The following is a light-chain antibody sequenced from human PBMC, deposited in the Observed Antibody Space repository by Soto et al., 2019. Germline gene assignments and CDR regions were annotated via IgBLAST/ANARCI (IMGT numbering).Light chain of an antibody. V-gene: IGLV1-51*01. Sequence: QSVLTQPPSVSAAPGQKVTISCSGSSSDIGNNCVSWYQQLPGTAPKLLIYDNNKRPSGIPDRFSGSKSGTSATLGITGLQTGDEGDYYCGTWNNSLSAGGVFGGGTMLTVL. J-gene: IGLJ3*02. CDR3: GTWNNSLSAGGV. CDR1: SSDIGNNC. CDR2: DNN.